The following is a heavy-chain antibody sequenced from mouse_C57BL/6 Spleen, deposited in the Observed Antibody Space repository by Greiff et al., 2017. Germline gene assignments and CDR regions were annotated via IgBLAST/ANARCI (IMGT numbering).Heavy chain of an antibody. D-gene: IGHD4-1*01. CDR1: GYSFTGYY. Sequence: EVQLQESGPELVKPGASVKISCKASGYSFTGYYMNWVKQSPEKSLEWIGEINPSTGGTTYNQKFKAKATLTVDKSSSTAYMQLKSLTSEDSAVYYCARRELAYYFDYWGQGTTLTVSS. J-gene: IGHJ2*01. CDR3: ARRELAYYFDY. CDR2: INPSTGGT. V-gene: IGHV1-42*01.